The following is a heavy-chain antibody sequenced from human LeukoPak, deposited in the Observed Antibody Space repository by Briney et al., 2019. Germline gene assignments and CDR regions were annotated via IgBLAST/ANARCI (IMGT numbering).Heavy chain of an antibody. J-gene: IGHJ3*02. CDR3: ARATITMIVVEGDAFDI. CDR2: IYYSGST. CDR1: GGSIGSGDYY. Sequence: SETLSLTCIVYGGSIGSGDYYWNWTREPPGKGLEWIGYIYYSGSTYYNPSLKSRVTISVDTSKNQFSLKLSSVTAADTAVYYCARATITMIVVEGDAFDIWGQGTMVTVSS. D-gene: IGHD3-22*01. V-gene: IGHV4-30-4*01.